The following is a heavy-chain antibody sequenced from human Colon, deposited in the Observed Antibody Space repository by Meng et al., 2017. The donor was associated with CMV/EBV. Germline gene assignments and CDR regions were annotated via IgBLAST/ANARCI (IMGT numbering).Heavy chain of an antibody. V-gene: IGHV3-23*01. J-gene: IGHJ5*02. D-gene: IGHD2/OR15-2a*01. CDR2: VRASASFT. Sequence: SGFTFINYAMNWVRQAPGRGVEWISTVRASASFTFYTDSVKGRFTISRDDSKNTLFLQMSSLRAEDTAIYYCAKKGTTVLGGNWFDPWGQGTLVTVSS. CDR1: GFTFINYA. CDR3: AKKGTTVLGGNWFDP.